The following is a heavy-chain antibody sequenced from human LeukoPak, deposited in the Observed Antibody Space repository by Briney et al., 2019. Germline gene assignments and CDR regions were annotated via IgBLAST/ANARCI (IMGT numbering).Heavy chain of an antibody. CDR2: IIPILGIA. J-gene: IGHJ4*02. CDR1: GGTFSSYA. D-gene: IGHD3-3*01. Sequence: SVKVSCKASGGTFSSYAISWVRQAPGQGLEWMGRIIPILGIANYAQKFQGRVTITADKSTSTAYMELSSLRSEDTAVYYCARDLEVATGVDYWGQGTLVTVSS. V-gene: IGHV1-69*04. CDR3: ARDLEVATGVDY.